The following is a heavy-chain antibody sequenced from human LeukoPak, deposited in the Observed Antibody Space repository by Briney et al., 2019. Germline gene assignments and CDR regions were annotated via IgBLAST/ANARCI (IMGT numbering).Heavy chain of an antibody. V-gene: IGHV1-2*02. CDR1: GYTFTGYY. CDR3: AREGGGGDSY. D-gene: IGHD2-21*01. CDR2: INPNSGGT. J-gene: IGHJ4*02. Sequence: ASVKVSCKASGYTFTGYYMHWVRQAPGQGLGWMGWINPNSGGTNYAQKFQGRVTMTRDTSISTAYMELSGLRSDDTAVYYCAREGGGGDSYWGQGTLVTVSS.